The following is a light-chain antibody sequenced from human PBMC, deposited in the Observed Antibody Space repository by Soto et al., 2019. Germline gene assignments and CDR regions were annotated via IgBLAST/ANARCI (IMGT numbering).Light chain of an antibody. V-gene: IGKV1-12*01. J-gene: IGKJ5*01. CDR2: EAS. Sequence: IPMTQSPSTLSGSVGDRVTITCRASQGITNRLAWYQQKPGKAPKLLIYEASSLQSGVPSRISGSGSGTDFTLTISSLQPEDFATYYCQQANSFPITFGQGTRLEIK. CDR3: QQANSFPIT. CDR1: QGITNR.